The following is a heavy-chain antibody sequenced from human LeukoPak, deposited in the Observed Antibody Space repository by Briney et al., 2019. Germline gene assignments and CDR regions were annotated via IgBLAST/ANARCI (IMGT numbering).Heavy chain of an antibody. V-gene: IGHV3-9*01. CDR1: GFTFDDYA. CDR2: ISWNSGSI. CDR3: AEDTYIRAVAGSFDY. J-gene: IGHJ4*02. D-gene: IGHD6-19*01. Sequence: GGSLRLSCAASGFTFDDYAMHWVRQAPGKGLEWVSGISWNSGSIGYADSVKDRFTISRDNAKNSLYLQMNSLRAEDTALYYCAEDTYIRAVAGSFDYWGQGTLVTVSS.